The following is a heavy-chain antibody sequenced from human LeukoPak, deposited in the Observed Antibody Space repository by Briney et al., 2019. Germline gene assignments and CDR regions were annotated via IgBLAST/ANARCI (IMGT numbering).Heavy chain of an antibody. D-gene: IGHD6-6*01. Sequence: GESLNISCKGSGYSFTNYWIGWVRQMPGKGLEWMGIIETGDSDTSYSSSFQGQVTMSAEKSINTAYLQWSSLKASETAIYYCARHRTRYFYGSSLYDAFDIWGPGTMVT. CDR3: ARHRTRYFYGSSLYDAFDI. CDR2: IETGDSDT. CDR1: GYSFTNYW. V-gene: IGHV5-51*01. J-gene: IGHJ3*02.